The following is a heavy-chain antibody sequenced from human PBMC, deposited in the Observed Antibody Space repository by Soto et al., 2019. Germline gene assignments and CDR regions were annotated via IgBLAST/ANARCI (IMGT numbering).Heavy chain of an antibody. V-gene: IGHV3-7*01. CDR3: AKGGSWDLDY. CDR1: GFTFKNYW. CDR2: IKEDGSET. D-gene: IGHD1-26*01. Sequence: PGGSLRLSCAASGFTFKNYWMSWLRQAPGKGLEWAANIKEDGSETYYVDSVKGRFTISRDNAKNSLYLQMNSLRAEDTAVYYCAKGGSWDLDYWGQGALVTAPQ. J-gene: IGHJ4*02.